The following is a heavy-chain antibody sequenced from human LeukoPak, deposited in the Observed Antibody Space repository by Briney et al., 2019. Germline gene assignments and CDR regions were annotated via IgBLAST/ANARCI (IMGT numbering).Heavy chain of an antibody. V-gene: IGHV5-51*01. Sequence: PGESLKISCKGSGYSFTNYWIGWVRQMPGKGLEWMGIIYPGDSNTKYSPSFQCQVTISADKSINTAYLQWSSLKASDTAVYYCARRGYYSYDAFDIWGQGTMVTVSS. CDR1: GYSFTNYW. D-gene: IGHD3-22*01. CDR2: IYPGDSNT. J-gene: IGHJ3*02. CDR3: ARRGYYSYDAFDI.